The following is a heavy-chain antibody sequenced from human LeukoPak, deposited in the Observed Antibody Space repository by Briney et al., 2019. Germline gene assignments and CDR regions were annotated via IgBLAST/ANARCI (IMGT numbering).Heavy chain of an antibody. CDR2: IKADGSKK. Sequence: GGSLRLSCAASGFTFSSYWMTWVRQAPGKGLEWVANIKADGSKKYYVDSVKGRFTISRDNAKNSVYLQMNSLRAEDTALYYCARGRGVNYWGQRTLVTVSS. J-gene: IGHJ4*02. D-gene: IGHD6-25*01. V-gene: IGHV3-7*01. CDR3: ARGRGVNY. CDR1: GFTFSSYW.